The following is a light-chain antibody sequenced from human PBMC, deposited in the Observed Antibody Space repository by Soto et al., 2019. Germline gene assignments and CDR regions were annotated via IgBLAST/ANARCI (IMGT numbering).Light chain of an antibody. J-gene: IGKJ1*01. V-gene: IGKV3-20*01. CDR3: QQSHSSPPWT. Sequence: EIVLTQSPGTLSLSPGARVTLSCRASQSVSSNFLAWYQQKPGQAPRLLIYGTSIRATGIPDRFSGSGSGTDFTLTISRLEPEDFAVYYCQQSHSSPPWTFGQGTKGHIK. CDR2: GTS. CDR1: QSVSSNF.